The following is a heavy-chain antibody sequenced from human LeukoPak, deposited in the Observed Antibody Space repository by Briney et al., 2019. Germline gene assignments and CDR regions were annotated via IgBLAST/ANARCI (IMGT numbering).Heavy chain of an antibody. CDR2: IYWDDAK. J-gene: IGHJ4*02. D-gene: IGHD6-19*01. Sequence: SGPTLVNPTQTLTLTCTFSGFSLSTSGVGVGWIRQPPGQALEWLALIYWDDAKRYSPSLKSRLTITKDTSKNQVVLTITNMDPVDTGTYYCAHGLEQWLDFDYWGQGILVTVSS. V-gene: IGHV2-5*02. CDR1: GFSLSTSGVG. CDR3: AHGLEQWLDFDY.